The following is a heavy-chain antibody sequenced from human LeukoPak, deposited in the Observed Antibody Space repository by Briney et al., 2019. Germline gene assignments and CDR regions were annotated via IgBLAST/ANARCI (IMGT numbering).Heavy chain of an antibody. CDR2: ISSSCTNT. CDR1: GFTFSDYY. D-gene: IGHD3-22*01. CDR3: ARVSDRSGYYDGFDI. J-gene: IGHJ3*02. Sequence: PGGSLRLSCAASGFTFSDYYMSWIRQAPGKGLEGVSYISSSCTNTYYADSVKGRFTISRDNAKNPLYLQLHSLRAEDTAVYYCARVSDRSGYYDGFDIWGQGTLVTVSS. V-gene: IGHV3-11*04.